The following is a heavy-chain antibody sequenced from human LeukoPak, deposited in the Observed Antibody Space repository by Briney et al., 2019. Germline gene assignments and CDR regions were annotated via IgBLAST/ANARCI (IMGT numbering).Heavy chain of an antibody. J-gene: IGHJ4*02. V-gene: IGHV3-23*01. CDR3: AKRYYSSSRTSYYFDY. D-gene: IGHD6-6*01. CDR1: GFTFSTYA. CDR2: IMDSGGST. Sequence: GGSLRLSCAASGFTFSTYAMSWVRQAPGKGLEWVSAIMDSGGSTFYADSVKGRFTISRDNSKNTLYLQMNSLRAEDTAVYYCAKRYYSSSRTSYYFDYWGQGTLVTVSS.